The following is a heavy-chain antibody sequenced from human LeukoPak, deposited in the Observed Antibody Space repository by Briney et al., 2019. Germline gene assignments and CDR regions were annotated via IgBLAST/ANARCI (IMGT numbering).Heavy chain of an antibody. CDR3: TSHYYDSSGYYYFDY. J-gene: IGHJ4*02. V-gene: IGHV3-73*01. CDR1: GFTFSGSS. CDR2: IISKANSYAT. D-gene: IGHD3-22*01. Sequence: PGGAPKLSCAASGFTFSGSSMHWGRHDSGEGLEWGVRIISKANSYATAYAPSGKGRFTISRDDSKNTAYLQMNRLTTEDTDVYYCTSHYYDSSGYYYFDYWGQGTLVTVSS.